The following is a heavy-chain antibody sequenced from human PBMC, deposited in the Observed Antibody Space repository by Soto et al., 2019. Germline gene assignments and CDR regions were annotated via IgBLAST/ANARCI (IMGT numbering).Heavy chain of an antibody. CDR3: ARVLSRSGYDYDYYYGMDV. CDR1: GYTFTGYY. Sequence: SVKVSCKASGYTFTGYYMHWVRQAPGQGLEWMGWINPNSGGTNYAKKFQGWVTMNRDTSISTAYMELSRLRSDDTAVYYCARVLSRSGYDYDYYYGMDVWGQGTTVTVSS. J-gene: IGHJ6*02. D-gene: IGHD5-12*01. V-gene: IGHV1-2*04. CDR2: INPNSGGT.